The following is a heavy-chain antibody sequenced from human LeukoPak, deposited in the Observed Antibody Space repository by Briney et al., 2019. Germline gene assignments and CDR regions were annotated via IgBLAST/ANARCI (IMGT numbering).Heavy chain of an antibody. CDR1: GFTFSSYG. CDR2: IRYDGSNN. Sequence: GGSLRLSCAASGFTFSSYGLHWARQAPGKGLEWVAFIRYDGSNNYYARSVTGRFHISRHNAKNSLYLQMNSLRAEDTAVYYCARRKGYYYDSSGMVPFGFDYWGQGTLVTVSS. J-gene: IGHJ4*02. CDR3: ARRKGYYYDSSGMVPFGFDY. V-gene: IGHV3-30*02. D-gene: IGHD3-22*01.